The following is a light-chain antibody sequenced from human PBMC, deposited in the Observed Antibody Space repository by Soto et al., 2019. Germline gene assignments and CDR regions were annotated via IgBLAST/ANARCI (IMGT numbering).Light chain of an antibody. Sequence: ETVMTQSPATLSLSPGERATLSCRASQSVSSKLVWYQQKPGQAPRFLIYGASTRATGIPARFRGSGSGTEFTLTIDSLQSEDFTVYSCLQYHNLWAFGQGTKVEIK. V-gene: IGKV3-15*01. CDR2: GAS. CDR1: QSVSSK. J-gene: IGKJ1*01. CDR3: LQYHNLWA.